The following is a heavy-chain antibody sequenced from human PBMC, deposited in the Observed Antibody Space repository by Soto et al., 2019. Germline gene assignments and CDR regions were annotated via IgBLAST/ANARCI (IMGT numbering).Heavy chain of an antibody. D-gene: IGHD3-10*01. J-gene: IGHJ5*02. Sequence: KVSCKASGYTFTGYFMHWVRQAPGQGLEWMGWINPYSGGADYAQSFQGRVTMTRDTSISTVYMELSRLRFDDTAVYYCARVIRGAYYNSPLDTWGQGTVVTVSS. CDR1: GYTFTGYF. CDR3: ARVIRGAYYNSPLDT. V-gene: IGHV1-2*02. CDR2: INPYSGGA.